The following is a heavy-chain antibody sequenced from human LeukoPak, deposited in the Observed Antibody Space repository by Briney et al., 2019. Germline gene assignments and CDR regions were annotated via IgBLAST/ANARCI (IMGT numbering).Heavy chain of an antibody. CDR3: ARESGFYCSGGSCYSFPFDY. J-gene: IGHJ4*02. Sequence: GSLRLSCAASGFTFSSYAMSWVRQAPGKGLEWIGEINHSGSTNYNPSLKSRVTISVDTSKNQFSLKLSSVTAADTAVYYCARESGFYCSGGSCYSFPFDYWGQGTLVTVSS. D-gene: IGHD2-15*01. CDR1: GFTFSSYA. CDR2: INHSGST. V-gene: IGHV4-34*01.